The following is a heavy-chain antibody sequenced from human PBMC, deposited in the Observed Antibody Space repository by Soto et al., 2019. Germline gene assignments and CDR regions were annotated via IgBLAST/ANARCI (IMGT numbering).Heavy chain of an antibody. CDR2: INAGNGNT. V-gene: IGHV1-3*01. Sequence: GASVKVSCKASGYTFTIYAMHWVRQAPGQRLEWMGWINAGNGNTKYSQKFQGRVTITRDTSASTAYMELSSLRSEDTAVYYCARRVSFSYYYYYGMDVWGQGTTVTVSS. CDR3: ARRVSFSYYYYYGMDV. CDR1: GYTFTIYA. J-gene: IGHJ6*02. D-gene: IGHD3-22*01.